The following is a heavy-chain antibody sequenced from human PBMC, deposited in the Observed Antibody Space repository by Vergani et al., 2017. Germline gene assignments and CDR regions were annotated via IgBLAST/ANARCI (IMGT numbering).Heavy chain of an antibody. V-gene: IGHV3-30*01. CDR1: GFTFSSYA. CDR2: ISYDGSNK. J-gene: IGHJ6*02. CDR3: ARDEEGSSSWYGVGYYGMDV. D-gene: IGHD6-13*01. Sequence: QVQLVESGGGVVQPGRSLRLSCAASGFTFSSYAMHWVRQAPGKGLEWVAVISYDGSNKYYADSVKGRFTISRDNSKNMLYLQMNSLRAEDTAVYYCARDEEGSSSWYGVGYYGMDVWGQGTTVTVSS.